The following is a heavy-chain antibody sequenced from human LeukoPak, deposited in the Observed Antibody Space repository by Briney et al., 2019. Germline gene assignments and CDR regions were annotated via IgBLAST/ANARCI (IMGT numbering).Heavy chain of an antibody. CDR3: AREKLFYYYYYMDV. D-gene: IGHD2-15*01. J-gene: IGHJ6*03. CDR2: INHSGST. CDR1: KFTVSSKY. Sequence: GSLRLSCAASKFTVSSKYMSWVRQAPGKGLEWIGEINHSGSTNYNPSLKSRVTISVDTSKNQFSLKLSSVTAADTAVYYCAREKLFYYYYYMDVWGKGTTVTVSS. V-gene: IGHV4-34*01.